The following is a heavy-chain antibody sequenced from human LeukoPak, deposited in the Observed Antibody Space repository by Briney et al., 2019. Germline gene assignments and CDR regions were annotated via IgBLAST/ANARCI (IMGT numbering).Heavy chain of an antibody. CDR3: ARYCSSTSCSIHDAFDI. CDR1: GGSISSSSYY. Sequence: SETLSLTCTVSGGSISSSSYYWGWIRQPPGKGLEWIGSIYYSGSTYYNPSLRSRVTISVDTSKNQFSLKLSSVTAADTAVYYCARYCSSTSCSIHDAFDIWGQGTMVTVSS. V-gene: IGHV4-39*01. D-gene: IGHD2-2*01. CDR2: IYYSGST. J-gene: IGHJ3*02.